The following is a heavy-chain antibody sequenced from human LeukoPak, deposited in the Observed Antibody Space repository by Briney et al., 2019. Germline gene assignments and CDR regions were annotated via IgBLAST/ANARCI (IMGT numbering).Heavy chain of an antibody. CDR1: GYTFTGYY. D-gene: IGHD6-19*01. J-gene: IGHJ6*03. V-gene: IGHV1-2*02. CDR2: INPNSGGT. Sequence: EASVKVSCKASGYTFTGYYMHWVRQAPGQGLEWMGWINPNSGGTNHAQKFQGRVTMTRDTSISTAYMELSRLRSDDTAVYYCARDRYSSGWKGSGAYYYYMDVWGKGTTVTVSS. CDR3: ARDRYSSGWKGSGAYYYYMDV.